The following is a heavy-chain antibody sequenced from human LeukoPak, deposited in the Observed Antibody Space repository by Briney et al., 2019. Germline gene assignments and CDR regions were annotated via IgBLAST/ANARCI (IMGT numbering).Heavy chain of an antibody. V-gene: IGHV3-53*01. CDR3: ARRLYYDILTGYHGGFDI. Sequence: PGGSLRLSCAASGFTVSSNYMSWVRQAPGKGLEWVSVIYSGGSTYYADSVKGRFTISRDNSKNTLYLQMNSLRAEDTAVYYCARRLYYDILTGYHGGFDIWGQGTMVTVSS. D-gene: IGHD3-9*01. CDR2: IYSGGST. CDR1: GFTVSSNY. J-gene: IGHJ3*02.